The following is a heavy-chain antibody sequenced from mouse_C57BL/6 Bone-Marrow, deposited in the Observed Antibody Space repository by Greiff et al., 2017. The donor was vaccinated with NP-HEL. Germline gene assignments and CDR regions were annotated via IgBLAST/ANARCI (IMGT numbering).Heavy chain of an antibody. CDR1: GYTFTSYG. J-gene: IGHJ3*01. CDR3: ARMVTTGGPGFAY. D-gene: IGHD2-2*01. CDR2: IYPRSGNT. Sequence: VQLQQSGAELARPGASVKLSCKASGYTFTSYGISWVKQRTGQGLEWIGEIYPRSGNTYYNEKFKGKATLTADKSSSTAYMELRSLTSEDSAVYFWARMVTTGGPGFAYWGQGTLVTVSA. V-gene: IGHV1-81*01.